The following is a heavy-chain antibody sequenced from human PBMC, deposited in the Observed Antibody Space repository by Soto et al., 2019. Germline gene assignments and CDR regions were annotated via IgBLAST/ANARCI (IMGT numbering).Heavy chain of an antibody. J-gene: IGHJ6*03. Sequence: EVQLVESGGGLVQPGGSLRLSCAASGFTVSSNYMSWVRQAPGKGLEWVSVIYSGGSTYYADSVKGRFTISRDNSKNTLYLQMNSLRAEDTAVYYCARGFLEYCSSTSCFRYYYYYYMDVWGKGTTVTVSS. CDR3: ARGFLEYCSSTSCFRYYYYYYMDV. CDR2: IYSGGST. V-gene: IGHV3-66*01. CDR1: GFTVSSNY. D-gene: IGHD2-2*01.